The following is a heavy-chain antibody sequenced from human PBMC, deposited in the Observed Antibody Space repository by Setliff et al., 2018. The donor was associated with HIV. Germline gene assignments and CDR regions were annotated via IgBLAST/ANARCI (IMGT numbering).Heavy chain of an antibody. V-gene: IGHV4-34*01. Sequence: SETLSLTCAVYGGSFSGYYWSWIRQPPGKGLEWIGEINHSGSTSYNPSLKSRVAISVDTSKSQFSLKMTPVTAADAAVYYCAKKGNGDYHFDYWGQGTLVTVSS. CDR3: AKKGNGDYHFDY. J-gene: IGHJ4*02. CDR2: INHSGST. CDR1: GGSFSGYY. D-gene: IGHD4-17*01.